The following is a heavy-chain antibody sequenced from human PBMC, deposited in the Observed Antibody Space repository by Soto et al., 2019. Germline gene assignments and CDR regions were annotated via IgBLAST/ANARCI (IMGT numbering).Heavy chain of an antibody. CDR1: GGSISSGGYY. D-gene: IGHD3-22*01. J-gene: IGHJ3*02. CDR3: ARVSNYYDSSGYYPYAFDI. CDR2: IYYSGST. Sequence: QVQLQESGPGLVKPSQTLSLTCTVSGGSISSGGYYWSWIRQHPGKGLEWIGYIYYSGSTNYNPSLTSRVTMSLDTSKNQFSLKLSSVTAADTAVYYCARVSNYYDSSGYYPYAFDIWGQGTMVTVSS. V-gene: IGHV4-31*03.